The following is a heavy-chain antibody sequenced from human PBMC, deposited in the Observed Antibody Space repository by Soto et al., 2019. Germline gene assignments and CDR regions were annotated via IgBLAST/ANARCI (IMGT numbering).Heavy chain of an antibody. Sequence: QAVSITFALSGDSVSSNSAAWNWIKQSPSRGLEWLGRTYYRSKWYNDYAVSVKSRITINPDTSKNQFSLQLNSVTPEDTAVYYCASAAAGKGNFEYWGQGTLVTGS. CDR3: ASAAAGKGNFEY. D-gene: IGHD6-13*01. V-gene: IGHV6-1*01. CDR1: GDSVSSNSAA. CDR2: TYYRSKWYN. J-gene: IGHJ4*02.